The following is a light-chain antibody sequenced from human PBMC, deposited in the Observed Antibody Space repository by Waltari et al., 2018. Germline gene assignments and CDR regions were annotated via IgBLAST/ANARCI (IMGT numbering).Light chain of an antibody. J-gene: IGLJ1*01. CDR3: YSSDTTGLRV. Sequence: SYELTQPPSVSVSPGQTARIPCSGHEVRRKYAYWFQQKSGQAPRLVIYEDTKRPSGIPARFSGSSSGTVATLTITGAQVDDEADYYCYSSDTTGLRVFGGGTTVVVL. V-gene: IGLV3-10*01. CDR2: EDT. CDR1: EVRRKY.